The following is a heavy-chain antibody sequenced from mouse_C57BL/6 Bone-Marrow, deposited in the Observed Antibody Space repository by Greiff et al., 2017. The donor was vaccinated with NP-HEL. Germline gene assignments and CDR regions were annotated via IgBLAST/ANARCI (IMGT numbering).Heavy chain of an antibody. V-gene: IGHV14-4*01. CDR3: TGGPRFITTVVGAY. J-gene: IGHJ3*01. CDR1: GFNIKDDY. CDR2: IDPENGDT. D-gene: IGHD1-1*01. Sequence: VQLQQSGAELVRPGASVKLSCTASGFNIKDDYMHWVKQRPEQGLEWIGWIDPENGDTEYASKFQGKATITADTSFNTAYLQLSSLTSEDTAVYYCTGGPRFITTVVGAYWGQGTLVTVSA.